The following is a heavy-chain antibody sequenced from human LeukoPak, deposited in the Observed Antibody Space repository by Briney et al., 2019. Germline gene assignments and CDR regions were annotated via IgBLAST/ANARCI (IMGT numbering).Heavy chain of an antibody. CDR3: ASGPNYDDSSGYYNDY. D-gene: IGHD3-22*01. CDR2: INPNSGGT. CDR1: GYTFTCYY. V-gene: IGHV1-2*02. J-gene: IGHJ4*02. Sequence: ASVKVSCKASGYTFTCYYMHWVGQAPGQGLERMGWINPNSGGTNYAQKCKGRVTMTRDTSSSTAYMELSRLRSDDTAVYYCASGPNYDDSSGYYNDYWGQGTLVTVSS.